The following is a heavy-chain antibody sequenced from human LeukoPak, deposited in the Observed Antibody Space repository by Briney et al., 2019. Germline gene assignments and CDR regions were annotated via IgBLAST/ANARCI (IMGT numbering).Heavy chain of an antibody. CDR1: GGSISSYY. CDR3: ARDRGSRRSYYYYYMDV. J-gene: IGHJ6*03. D-gene: IGHD3-10*01. V-gene: IGHV4-59*01. Sequence: PSETLSLTCTVSGGSISSYYWSWIRQPAWKRLECIGYIYYSGSTNYNPSLKSRVTISVDTSKNQFSLKLSSVTAADTAVYYCARDRGSRRSYYYYYMDVWGKGTTVTVSS. CDR2: IYYSGST.